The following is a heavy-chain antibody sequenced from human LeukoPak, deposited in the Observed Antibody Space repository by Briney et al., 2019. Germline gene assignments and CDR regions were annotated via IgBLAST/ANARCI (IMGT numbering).Heavy chain of an antibody. D-gene: IGHD4-17*01. J-gene: IGHJ4*02. Sequence: ASLKVSCKASGYTFTIFDIIWVRQAPGQGLEWMGWISAYNGNTNYAQKLQGRVAMTTDTSTSTAYMELRSLRSDDTAVYYCARDGTTVTTDFDYWGQGTLVTVSS. CDR2: ISAYNGNT. CDR1: GYTFTIFD. V-gene: IGHV1-18*01. CDR3: ARDGTTVTTDFDY.